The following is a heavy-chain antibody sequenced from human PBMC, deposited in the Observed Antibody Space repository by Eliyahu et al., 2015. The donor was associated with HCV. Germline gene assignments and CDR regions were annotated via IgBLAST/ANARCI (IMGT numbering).Heavy chain of an antibody. CDR2: IKSRADGGTT. D-gene: IGHD1-26*01. CDR3: VTGNMGYYNDFDGC. CDR1: GFTFXHAS. Sequence: EVQLVESGGGLVKPGXSLRLSXTASGFTFXHASMXXVRQAPGSGLEXVGRIKSRADGGTTDYAAPVKGRFTISRDDSKNTLYLQMDNLYTEDTGVYYCVTGNMGYYNDFDGCWGQGTLVTVSS. J-gene: IGHJ4*02. V-gene: IGHV3-15*01.